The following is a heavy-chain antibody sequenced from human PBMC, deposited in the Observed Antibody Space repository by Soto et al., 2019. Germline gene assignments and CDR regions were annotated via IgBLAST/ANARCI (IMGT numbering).Heavy chain of an antibody. V-gene: IGHV1-2*02. J-gene: IGHJ4*02. Sequence: QVQLVQSGAEVKKPGASVKVSCKASGYTFTGYYIHWVRQAPGQGLEWMGWINPNNGDTNYAQKFQGRVTMTRDTFTSTAHMELSSLTFDDTAVYYCARHSGYHYVFDYWGQGTLVTVSS. CDR2: INPNNGDT. CDR3: ARHSGYHYVFDY. D-gene: IGHD5-12*01. CDR1: GYTFTGYY.